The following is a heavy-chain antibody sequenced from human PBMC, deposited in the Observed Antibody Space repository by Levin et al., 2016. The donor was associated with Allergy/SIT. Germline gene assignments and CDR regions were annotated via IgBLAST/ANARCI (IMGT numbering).Heavy chain of an antibody. CDR2: ISGSGGST. V-gene: IGHV3-23*01. J-gene: IGHJ4*02. Sequence: GGSLRLSCAASGFTFSSYGMSWVRQAPGKGLEWVSAISGSGGSTYYAGSVKGRFTISRDNSKNTLYLQMNSLRAEDTAIYYCAKEARHSPGIFEFWGQGTLVTVSS. CDR3: AKEARHSPGIFEF. CDR1: GFTFSSYG.